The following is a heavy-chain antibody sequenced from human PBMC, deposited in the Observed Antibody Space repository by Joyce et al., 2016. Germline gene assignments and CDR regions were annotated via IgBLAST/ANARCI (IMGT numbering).Heavy chain of an antibody. CDR1: GDTFNNYA. D-gene: IGHD3-9*01. CDR2: TIPIFNTP. V-gene: IGHV1-69*12. CDR3: ARDAADYGILTGYF. J-gene: IGHJ4*02. Sequence: QVQLVQSGAEVKKPGSSVKVSCKASGDTFNNYAITCVRQAPGQGLEWMGGTIPIFNTPSYAQKFRGRDTITVDESASTVYMELSSLRSEDTAVYYCARDAADYGILTGYFWGQGTRVTVSS.